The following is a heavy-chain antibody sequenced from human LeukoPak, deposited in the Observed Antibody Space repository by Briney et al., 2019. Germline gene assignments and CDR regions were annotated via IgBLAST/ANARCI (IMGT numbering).Heavy chain of an antibody. CDR1: GYTFTGYY. CDR2: INPNSGGT. CDR3: ASGTRSYYYYYMDV. V-gene: IGHV1-2*06. J-gene: IGHJ6*03. Sequence: ASVKVSCKASGYTFTGYYMRWVRQAPGQGLEWMGRINPNSGGTNYAQKFQGRVTMTRDTSISTAYMELSRLRSDDTAVYYCASGTRSYYYYYMDVWGKGTTVTVSS. D-gene: IGHD1-1*01.